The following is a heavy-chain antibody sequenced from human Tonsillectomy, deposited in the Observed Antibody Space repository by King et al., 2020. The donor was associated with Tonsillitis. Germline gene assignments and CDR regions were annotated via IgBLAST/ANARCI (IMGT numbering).Heavy chain of an antibody. Sequence: VQLQESGPGLVKPSQTLSLTCTVSGDSISSGSYYWRWIRQPAGKGLEWIGRIYNSGSTIYKPSLESRVTISVDTSKNQFSLKLSSVTAADTAVYYCATSSSSTIYYYNYYMDVWGKGTTVTVSS. V-gene: IGHV4-61*02. J-gene: IGHJ6*03. CDR2: IYNSGST. D-gene: IGHD6-6*01. CDR1: GDSISSGSYY. CDR3: ATSSSSTIYYYNYYMDV.